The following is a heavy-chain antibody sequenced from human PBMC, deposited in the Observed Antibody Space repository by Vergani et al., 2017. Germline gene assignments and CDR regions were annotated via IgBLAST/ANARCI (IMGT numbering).Heavy chain of an antibody. Sequence: QVQLVQSGAEVKKPGASVKVSCKASGYTFTDYFMHWVRQAPGQGLEWMGWINPNSGGTNYAQKFQGRVTITRDTSISTAYMELSNLRSDDTAVYYCARVGTSSNRDYFDFWGQGTLVTGSS. J-gene: IGHJ4*02. D-gene: IGHD1-14*01. V-gene: IGHV1-2*02. CDR3: ARVGTSSNRDYFDF. CDR2: INPNSGGT. CDR1: GYTFTDYF.